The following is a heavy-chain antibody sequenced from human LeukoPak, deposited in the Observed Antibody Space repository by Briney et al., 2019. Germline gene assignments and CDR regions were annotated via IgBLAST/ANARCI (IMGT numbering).Heavy chain of an antibody. CDR3: ARSAGWWSLDY. CDR2: ISHGGIT. Sequence: PSETLSLTCAVSGDSISSRNWWNWVRQSPGKGLDWVGEISHGGITKYNPSLKNRVTISKDNSRNEFSLKLNSVTAADMAVYFCARSAGWWSLDYWGQGALVTVSA. J-gene: IGHJ4*02. CDR1: GDSISSRNW. V-gene: IGHV4-4*02. D-gene: IGHD2-8*02.